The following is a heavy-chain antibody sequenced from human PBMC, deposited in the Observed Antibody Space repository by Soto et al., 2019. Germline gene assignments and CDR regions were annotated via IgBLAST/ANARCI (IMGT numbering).Heavy chain of an antibody. CDR2: ISGSGGST. D-gene: IGHD2-2*01. J-gene: IGHJ3*02. CDR1: GFTFSSYA. V-gene: IGHV3-23*01. CDR3: AKVRGLPAAISDAFDI. Sequence: EVQLLESGGGLVQPGGSLRLSCAASGFTFSSYAMSWVRQAPGKGLEWVSAISGSGGSTYYADSVKGRFTISRDNSKNTLYLQMNSLRAEDTAVYYCAKVRGLPAAISDAFDIWGQGTMVTVSS.